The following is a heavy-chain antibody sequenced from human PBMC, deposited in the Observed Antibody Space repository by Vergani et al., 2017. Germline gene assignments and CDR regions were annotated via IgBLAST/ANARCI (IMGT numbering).Heavy chain of an antibody. Sequence: QLQLQESGPGLLKPSETLSLTCVVSGGSVNNDSYFWGWIRQAPGKGLEHIASVYYLGNPYYNPSVKSRVSVSVDTSKNQFSLKLSYVTAADTAVYYWVRLGYRSVIDWFDPWGQGTLVTVS. D-gene: IGHD5-24*01. V-gene: IGHV4-39*01. CDR3: VRLGYRSVIDWFDP. CDR2: VYYLGNP. J-gene: IGHJ5*02. CDR1: GGSVNNDSYF.